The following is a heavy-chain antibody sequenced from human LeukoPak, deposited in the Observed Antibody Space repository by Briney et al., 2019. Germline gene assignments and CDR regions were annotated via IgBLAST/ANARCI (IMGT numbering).Heavy chain of an antibody. CDR3: ARVSLAAVLYYYGMDV. CDR2: INPNSGGT. V-gene: IGHV1-2*02. Sequence: ASVKVSCKASGYTFTGYYMHWVRQAPGQGLEWMGWINPNSGGTNYAQKFQGRVTMTRDTSISTAYMELSRLRSDDTAVYYCARVSLAAVLYYYGMDVWGQGTTVTVSS. CDR1: GYTFTGYY. J-gene: IGHJ6*02. D-gene: IGHD1-1*01.